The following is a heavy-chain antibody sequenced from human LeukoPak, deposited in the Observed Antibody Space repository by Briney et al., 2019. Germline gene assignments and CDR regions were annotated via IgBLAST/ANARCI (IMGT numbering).Heavy chain of an antibody. D-gene: IGHD3-10*01. CDR1: GFTFSSYA. CDR2: ISGSGGST. Sequence: GGSLRLSCAASGFTFSSYAMSWVRQAPGKGLEWVSAISGSGGSTYYADSVKGRFTISRDNSKNTLYLQMNSLRAEDTAVYYCAKHITMVRGVILSYWGQGTLVTVSS. V-gene: IGHV3-23*01. CDR3: AKHITMVRGVILSY. J-gene: IGHJ4*02.